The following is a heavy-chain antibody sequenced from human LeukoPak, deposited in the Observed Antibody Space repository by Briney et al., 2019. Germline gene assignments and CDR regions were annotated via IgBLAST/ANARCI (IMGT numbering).Heavy chain of an antibody. J-gene: IGHJ4*02. Sequence: SETLSLTCTVSGGSISSYYWSWIRQPPGKGLEWIGYIYYSGSTNYNPSLKSRVTISVDTSKNQFSLNLSSVTAADTAVYYCARETAMVTWSDYWGQGTLVTVSS. CDR2: IYYSGST. CDR3: ARETAMVTWSDY. D-gene: IGHD5-18*01. V-gene: IGHV4-59*12. CDR1: GGSISSYY.